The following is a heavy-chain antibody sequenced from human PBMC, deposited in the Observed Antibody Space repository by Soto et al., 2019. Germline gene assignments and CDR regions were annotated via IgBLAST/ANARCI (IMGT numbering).Heavy chain of an antibody. V-gene: IGHV3-23*01. Sequence: GGSLRLSCAASSGFTFSSYAMTWVRQAPGKGLEWVSGISAGGGNTYYADSVKGRFTISRDDSKSITYLQMRSLKTEDTAVYSDSTGEGDNSRMGNRSIIMIVVTKGVFDYWGQGTLVTVSS. CDR1: GFTFSSYA. D-gene: IGHD3-22*01. J-gene: IGHJ4*02. CDR2: ISAGGGNT. CDR3: STGEGDNSRMGNRSIIMIVVTKGVFDY.